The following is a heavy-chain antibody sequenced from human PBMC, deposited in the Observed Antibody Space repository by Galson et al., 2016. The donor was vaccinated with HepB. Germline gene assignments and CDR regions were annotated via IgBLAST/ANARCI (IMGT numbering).Heavy chain of an antibody. CDR3: AKEKAPRWKPLNERESFDL. CDR1: GFRFDDYA. J-gene: IGHJ4*02. Sequence: SLRLSCAVSGFRFDDYAMHWVRLVPGKGLEWVSGISWNSGSIGYPDSVKGRFTVSRDNAKHSLYLPMNSLRAEDTALYFCAKEKAPRWKPLNERESFDLRGQGTLVTVSS. V-gene: IGHV3-9*01. CDR2: ISWNSGSI. D-gene: IGHD2-15*01.